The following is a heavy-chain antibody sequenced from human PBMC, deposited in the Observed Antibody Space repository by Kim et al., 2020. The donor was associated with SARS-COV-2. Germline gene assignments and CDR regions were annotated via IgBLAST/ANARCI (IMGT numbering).Heavy chain of an antibody. Sequence: GGSLRLSCAASGFTFDDYGVSWVRQAPGKGLEWVSGINWNGGSTGYADSVKGRFTISRDNAKNSLYLQMNSLRAEDTALYHCARESGYHGGDDAFDIWGQGTMVTVSS. CDR2: INWNGGST. V-gene: IGHV3-20*01. CDR1: GFTFDDYG. D-gene: IGHD3-22*01. CDR3: ARESGYHGGDDAFDI. J-gene: IGHJ3*02.